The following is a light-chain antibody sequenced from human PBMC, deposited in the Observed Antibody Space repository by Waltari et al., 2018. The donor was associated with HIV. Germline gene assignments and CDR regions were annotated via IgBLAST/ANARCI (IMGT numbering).Light chain of an antibody. J-gene: IGKJ4*01. CDR1: QTLDRY. Sequence: EILLTQSPATLSLSPGERATLSCRASQTLDRYLAWYQHKTGQAPRLLSYDTSNRAPGIPARFSGSGSGTDFTLTISGLEPEDSAIYYCHQRSKWPTFGGGTKVEI. CDR3: HQRSKWPT. V-gene: IGKV3-11*01. CDR2: DTS.